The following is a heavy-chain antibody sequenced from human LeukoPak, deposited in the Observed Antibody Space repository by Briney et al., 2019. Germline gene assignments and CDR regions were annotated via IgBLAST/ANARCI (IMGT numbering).Heavy chain of an antibody. D-gene: IGHD6-19*01. CDR3: ARFAVHRRITVAGQFGLDY. V-gene: IGHV1-8*03. Sequence: ASVKVSCKASGYTFTTYDINWVRQAAGQGLEWMGWMNPNSGNTGYTQKFQGRVTFTRNPSISTAYMELSSLRSQDTAVYYCARFAVHRRITVAGQFGLDYWGQGTLVTVSS. CDR1: GYTFTTYD. J-gene: IGHJ4*02. CDR2: MNPNSGNT.